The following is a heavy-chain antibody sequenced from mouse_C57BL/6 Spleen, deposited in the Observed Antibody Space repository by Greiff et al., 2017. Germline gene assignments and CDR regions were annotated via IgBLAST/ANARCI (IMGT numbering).Heavy chain of an antibody. Sequence: VQLQQSGAELVRPGASVKLSCKASGYTFTDYYINWVKQRPGQGLEWIARIYPGSGNTYYNEKFKGKATLTAEKSSSTAYMQLSSLTSEDSAVYFCARAVTTVVATGFDYWGQGTTLTVSS. CDR3: ARAVTTVVATGFDY. J-gene: IGHJ2*01. D-gene: IGHD1-1*01. CDR2: IYPGSGNT. CDR1: GYTFTDYY. V-gene: IGHV1-76*01.